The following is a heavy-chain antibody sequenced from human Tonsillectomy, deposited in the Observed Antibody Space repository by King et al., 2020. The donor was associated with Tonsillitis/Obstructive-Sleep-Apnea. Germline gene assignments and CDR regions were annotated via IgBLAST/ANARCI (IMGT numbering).Heavy chain of an antibody. CDR2: IYWDDDK. V-gene: IGHV2-5*02. D-gene: IGHD6-19*01. CDR1: GFSLSTSGVG. CDR3: GPTPSGDSSGWLDH. J-gene: IGHJ5*02. Sequence: TLKESGPTLVKPTQTLTLTCTFSGFSLSTSGVGVGWIRQPPGKALEWVALIYWDDDKRYSPSLKSRLTITKDTSNNQVVLTMTNMDPVDTATYYCGPTPSGDSSGWLDHWGQGTLVTVSS.